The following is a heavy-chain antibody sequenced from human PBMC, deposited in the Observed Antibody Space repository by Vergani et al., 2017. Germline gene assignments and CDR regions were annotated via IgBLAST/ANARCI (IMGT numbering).Heavy chain of an antibody. CDR3: AGSSTTWRYAFDI. D-gene: IGHD2-2*01. J-gene: IGHJ3*02. V-gene: IGHV4-39*07. Sequence: QLQLQESGPGLVKPSETLSLTCTVSGGSISSSSYYWGWIRQPPGKGLEWIGSIYYSGSTYYNPSLKSRVTISVDTSKNQFSLKLSSVTAADTAVYYCAGSSTTWRYAFDIWGQGTMVTGSS. CDR2: IYYSGST. CDR1: GGSISSSSYY.